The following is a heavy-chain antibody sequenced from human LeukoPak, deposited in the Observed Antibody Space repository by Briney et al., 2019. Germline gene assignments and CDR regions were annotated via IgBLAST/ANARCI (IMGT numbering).Heavy chain of an antibody. V-gene: IGHV4-4*07. CDR1: GDSISSYY. J-gene: IGHJ4*02. CDR3: ARGPPPDLDY. Sequence: SETLSLTCTVSGDSISSYYWGWLRQPAGKGLVWIGRIHPSGSTNYNPSLKSRDTLSVDTSKNEFSLKLSSVTAADTAVYYCARGPPPDLDYWGRGTLVTVSS. CDR2: IHPSGST.